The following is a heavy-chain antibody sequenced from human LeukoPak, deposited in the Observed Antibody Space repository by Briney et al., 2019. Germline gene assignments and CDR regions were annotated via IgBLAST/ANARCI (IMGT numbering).Heavy chain of an antibody. CDR1: GGSFSGYY. CDR2: INHSGST. J-gene: IGHJ5*02. V-gene: IGHV4-34*01. Sequence: PSETLSLTCAVYGGSFSGYYWSWIRQPPGKGLEWIGEINHSGSTNYNPSLKRRVTISVDTSKNQFSLKLSSVTAADTAVYYCARAGDCSSTSCNSWFDPWGQGTLVTVSS. CDR3: ARAGDCSSTSCNSWFDP. D-gene: IGHD2-2*01.